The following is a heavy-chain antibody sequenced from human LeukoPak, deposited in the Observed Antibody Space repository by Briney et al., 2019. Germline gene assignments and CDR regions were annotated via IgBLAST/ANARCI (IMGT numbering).Heavy chain of an antibody. CDR2: IYYSGSV. Sequence: PSETLSLTCTVSGGSISSGCYYWSWIRQHPGKGLEWIGYIYYSGSVYYNPSLTRRVTISVATSKNQFSLKLSSVTAADTAVYYCAREGPKDFGDYTIDYWGQGTLVTVSS. CDR3: AREGPKDFGDYTIDY. D-gene: IGHD4-17*01. CDR1: GGSISSGCYY. V-gene: IGHV4-31*03. J-gene: IGHJ4*02.